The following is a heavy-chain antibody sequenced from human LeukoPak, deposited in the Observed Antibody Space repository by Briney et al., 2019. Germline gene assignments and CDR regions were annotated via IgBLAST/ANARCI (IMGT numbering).Heavy chain of an antibody. J-gene: IGHJ6*04. CDR1: GFTFSSYA. D-gene: IGHD3-10*01. CDR3: ARDLIGSFGAYGMDV. V-gene: IGHV3-30*04. CDR2: ISYDGSNK. Sequence: GRSLRFSCAASGFTFSSYAMHWVRQAPGKGLEWVAVISYDGSNKYYADSVKGRFTISRDNSKNTLYLQMNSLRAEDTAVYYCARDLIGSFGAYGMDVWGKGTTVTVSS.